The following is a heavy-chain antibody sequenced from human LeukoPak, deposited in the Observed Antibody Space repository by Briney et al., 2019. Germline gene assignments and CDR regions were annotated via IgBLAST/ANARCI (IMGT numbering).Heavy chain of an antibody. J-gene: IGHJ3*02. CDR1: GGSISSYY. D-gene: IGHD3-10*01. CDR3: ARHGPILAMVRGDAFDI. Sequence: SETLSLTCTVSGGSISSYYWSWIRQPPGKGLEWIGYIYYSGSTNYNPSLKSRVTISVDTSKNQFSLKLSSVTAADTAVYYCARHGPILAMVRGDAFDIWGQGTMVTVSS. CDR2: IYYSGST. V-gene: IGHV4-59*08.